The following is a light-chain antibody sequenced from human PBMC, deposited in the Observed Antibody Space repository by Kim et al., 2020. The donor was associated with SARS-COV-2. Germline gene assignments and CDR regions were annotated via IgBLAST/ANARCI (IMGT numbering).Light chain of an antibody. Sequence: DIQMTQSPSSLSASVGDTVTITCQASQDVTNYLNWFQQKPGKAPQLLIYDASTLETGVPSRFSGSGSGTEFTFTISSLQPEDVATYYCQHYDDLTLTFGGGTKVDIK. V-gene: IGKV1-33*01. CDR3: QHYDDLTLT. CDR2: DAS. J-gene: IGKJ4*01. CDR1: QDVTNY.